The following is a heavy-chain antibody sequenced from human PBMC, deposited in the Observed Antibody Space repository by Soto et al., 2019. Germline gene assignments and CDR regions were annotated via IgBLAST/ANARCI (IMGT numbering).Heavy chain of an antibody. D-gene: IGHD2-21*01. Sequence: EVQLVESGGGLVQPGGSLRLSCAASGFTFSRYCMSWARQAPGKGLEWVANIKQDGSEKYYVDSVKGRFTISRDNAKNSLYLQMNSLRAEDTAIYYCARGVWPGYYGMDVWGQGTTVTVSS. V-gene: IGHV3-7*03. CDR2: IKQDGSEK. CDR1: GFTFSRYC. J-gene: IGHJ6*02. CDR3: ARGVWPGYYGMDV.